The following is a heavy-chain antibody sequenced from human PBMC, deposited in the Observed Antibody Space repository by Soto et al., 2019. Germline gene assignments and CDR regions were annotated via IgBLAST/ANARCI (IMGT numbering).Heavy chain of an antibody. CDR3: ARDRGGYDLTYYYYGMDV. V-gene: IGHV4-59*01. Sequence: PSETLSLTCTVSGGSISSYYWSWIRQPPGKGLEWIGYIYYSGSTNYNPSLKSRVTISVDTSKNQFSLKLSSVTAADTAVYYCARDRGGYDLTYYYYGMDVWGQGTTVTVSS. CDR1: GGSISSYY. D-gene: IGHD5-12*01. CDR2: IYYSGST. J-gene: IGHJ6*02.